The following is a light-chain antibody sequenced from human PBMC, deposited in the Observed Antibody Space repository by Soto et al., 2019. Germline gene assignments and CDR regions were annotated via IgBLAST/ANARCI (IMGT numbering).Light chain of an antibody. CDR3: QRYGSSPPHT. V-gene: IGKV3-20*01. J-gene: IGKJ2*01. CDR2: DAS. CDR1: QSVRNNY. Sequence: EIVLSQAPGTLSLSPGEGGSLSCRASQSVRNNYLAWYQQKPGQAPRVLIYDASSRATGIPDRFSGSGSGTDFTLTISRLESEDFGVYYCQRYGSSPPHTFGQGTSLEIK.